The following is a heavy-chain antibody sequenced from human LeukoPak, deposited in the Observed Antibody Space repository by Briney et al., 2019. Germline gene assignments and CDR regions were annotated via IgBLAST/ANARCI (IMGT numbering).Heavy chain of an antibody. CDR3: ARDHQAGSDYYYYGMDV. J-gene: IGHJ6*01. D-gene: IGHD6-13*01. CDR2: IYYSGST. CDR1: GGSISSGGYY. V-gene: IGHV4-31*11. Sequence: PSETLSLTCAVSGGSISSGGYYWSWIRQHPGKGLEWIGYIYYSGSTYYNPSLKSRVTISVDTSKNQFSLKLSSVTAADTAVYYCARDHQAGSDYYYYGMDVWGQGTTVTVSS.